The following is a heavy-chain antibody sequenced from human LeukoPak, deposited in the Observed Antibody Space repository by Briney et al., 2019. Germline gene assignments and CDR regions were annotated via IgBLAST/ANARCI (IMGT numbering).Heavy chain of an antibody. CDR2: ISGSGGSI. D-gene: IGHD6-19*01. CDR3: ARGAARSSGWYWL. CDR1: GFTFSNSA. J-gene: IGHJ4*02. V-gene: IGHV3-23*01. Sequence: GGSLRLSCAASGFTFSNSAMSWVRQAPGKGLEWVSAISGSGGSIYYADSVKGRFTISRDNSKNTLYLQINSLRAEDTAVYYCARGAARSSGWYWLWGQGTLVTVSS.